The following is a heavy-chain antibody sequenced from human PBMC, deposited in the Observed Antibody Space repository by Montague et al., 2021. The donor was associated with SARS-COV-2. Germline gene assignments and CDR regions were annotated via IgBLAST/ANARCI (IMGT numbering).Heavy chain of an antibody. CDR1: GGSIGSYY. D-gene: IGHD3-10*01. J-gene: IGHJ4*02. Sequence: SETLSLTCSVSGGSIGSYYWSWLRQPPGKGLEWIGHIHYSVSNTHSPSFKSRVTISIDTPKNQFSLKLSSVTAADTAVYYCARSLDPSGTYYLPYWGQGTLVTVSS. CDR2: IHYSVSN. V-gene: IGHV4-59*01. CDR3: ARSLDPSGTYYLPY.